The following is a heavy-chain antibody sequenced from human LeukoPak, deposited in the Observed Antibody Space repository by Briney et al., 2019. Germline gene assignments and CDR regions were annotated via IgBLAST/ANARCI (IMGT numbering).Heavy chain of an antibody. CDR3: AKGGDYGDYQGN. CDR2: IKSSGDSI. V-gene: IGHV3-48*01. J-gene: IGHJ4*02. D-gene: IGHD4-17*01. Sequence: PGGSLRLSCAASGFTFNRFNMNWVRQAPGKGPEWISYIKSSGDSIYYAASVRGRLTISRDNVKNLLYLQMNSLRAEDTAVYYCAKGGDYGDYQGNWGQGTLVTVSS. CDR1: GFTFNRFN.